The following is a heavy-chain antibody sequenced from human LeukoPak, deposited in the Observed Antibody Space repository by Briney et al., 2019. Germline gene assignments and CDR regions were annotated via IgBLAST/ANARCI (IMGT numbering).Heavy chain of an antibody. Sequence: GGSLRLSCAASGFTFSSYEMNWVRQAPGKGLEWVSYISSSGSTIYYADSVKGRFTISRDNAKNSLYLQMNSLRAEDTAVYYCARERRRPYSSSGAWGQGTLVTASS. CDR3: ARERRRPYSSSGA. V-gene: IGHV3-48*03. CDR1: GFTFSSYE. D-gene: IGHD6-13*01. J-gene: IGHJ5*02. CDR2: ISSSGSTI.